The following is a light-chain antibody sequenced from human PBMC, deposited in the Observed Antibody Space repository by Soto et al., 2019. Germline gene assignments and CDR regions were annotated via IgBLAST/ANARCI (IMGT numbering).Light chain of an antibody. CDR2: GAS. Sequence: DTVMTQSPATLSVSPGERATLSCRASQSVSSNLAWYQQKPGQAPRLLIYGASTRATGIPARLSGSGSGTEFTLTISSLQSEDFAVYYCQQYNNWPPYTFGQGTKLEIK. V-gene: IGKV3-15*01. CDR3: QQYNNWPPYT. CDR1: QSVSSN. J-gene: IGKJ2*01.